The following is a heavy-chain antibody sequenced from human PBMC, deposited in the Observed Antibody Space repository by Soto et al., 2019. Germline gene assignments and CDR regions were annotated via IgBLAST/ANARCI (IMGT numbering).Heavy chain of an antibody. CDR2: VSSDGRDK. V-gene: IGHV3-7*01. D-gene: IGHD3-16*02. CDR3: AREDRYSGPFDY. CDR1: GFSFSSYW. J-gene: IGHJ4*02. Sequence: EVQLEESGGGWVQPGGSLRLSCAASGFSFSSYWMSWVRQAPGKGTEWVAIVSSDGRDKTYAESVKGRFTISRDNAETSLFLQMNSLRADDTAVYYCAREDRYSGPFDYRGQGALVTVAS.